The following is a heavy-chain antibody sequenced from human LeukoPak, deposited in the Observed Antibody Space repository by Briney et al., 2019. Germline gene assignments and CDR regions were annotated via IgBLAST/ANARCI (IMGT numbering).Heavy chain of an antibody. CDR3: TRDGQATSGSYGMDV. Sequence: GGSLRLSCAASGNYWMHWVRQAPGKGLEWVANIKDDGSEKYYVDSVKGRFTISRDNAKNSLYLQMNSLRVEDTAVYYCTRDGQATSGSYGMDVWGQGTTVTVSS. CDR2: IKDDGSEK. D-gene: IGHD1-14*01. V-gene: IGHV3-7*01. CDR1: GNYW. J-gene: IGHJ6*02.